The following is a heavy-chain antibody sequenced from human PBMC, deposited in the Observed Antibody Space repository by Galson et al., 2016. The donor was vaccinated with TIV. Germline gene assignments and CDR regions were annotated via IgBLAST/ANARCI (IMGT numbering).Heavy chain of an antibody. V-gene: IGHV4-38-2*02. CDR3: VREGSTVTMHHYFGMDV. D-gene: IGHD4-17*01. J-gene: IGHJ6*02. CDR1: GYAIKSGYY. Sequence: LSLTCAVSGYAIKSGYYWGWIRQPPGKGLQWIGSIYESGTTYYNPSLKSRLSMSVDTSKNQFSLKLSSVTAADTAVYYCVREGSTVTMHHYFGMDVWGQGTSVTVSS. CDR2: IYESGTT.